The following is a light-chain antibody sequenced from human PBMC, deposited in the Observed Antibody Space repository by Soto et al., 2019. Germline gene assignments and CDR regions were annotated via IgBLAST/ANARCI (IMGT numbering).Light chain of an antibody. CDR2: AVS. V-gene: IGKV3-15*01. CDR3: QQYNKWPLT. CDR1: QSVSSN. J-gene: IGKJ1*01. Sequence: IMMTQSPGTLSASPGERATLSCRASQSVSSNLAWYQQKPGQAPRLLIYAVSTRATGIPARFSGSGSGTEFTLTISSLQYEDFAVYYCQQYNKWPLTFGQGTKVEIK.